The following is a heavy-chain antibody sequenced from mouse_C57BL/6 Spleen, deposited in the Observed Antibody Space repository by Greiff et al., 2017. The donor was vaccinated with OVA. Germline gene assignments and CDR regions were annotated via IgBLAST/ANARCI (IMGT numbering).Heavy chain of an antibody. CDR1: GYTFTSDW. J-gene: IGHJ2*01. CDR2: IDPNSGGT. Sequence: VQLQQPGAELVKPGASVKLSCKASGYTFTSDWMHWVKQRPGRGLEWIGRIDPNSGGTKYNEKFKSKATLTVDKTSSTAYMQLSSLTSEDSAVYDCARGTELGWNYCGYWGQGTTLTVSS. CDR3: ARGTELGWNYCGY. D-gene: IGHD1-1*02. V-gene: IGHV1-72*01.